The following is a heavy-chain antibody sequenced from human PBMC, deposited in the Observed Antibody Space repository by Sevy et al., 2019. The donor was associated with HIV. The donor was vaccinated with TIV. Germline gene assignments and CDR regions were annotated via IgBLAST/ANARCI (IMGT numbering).Heavy chain of an antibody. CDR2: IYYSGST. V-gene: IGHV4-31*03. J-gene: IGHJ4*02. Sequence: SETLSLTCTVSGGSISSGGYYWSWIRQHPGKGLEWIGYIYYSGSTYYNPSLKSRVTISVDTSKNQFSLKLSTVTAADTAVYYCARYVVGAIFDYWGQGTLVTVSS. CDR3: ARYVVGAIFDY. D-gene: IGHD1-26*01. CDR1: GGSISSGGYY.